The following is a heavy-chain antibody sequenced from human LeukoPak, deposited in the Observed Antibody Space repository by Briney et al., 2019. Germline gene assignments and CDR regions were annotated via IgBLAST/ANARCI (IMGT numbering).Heavy chain of an antibody. Sequence: SQTLSLTCAISGDSVSSNSAAWNWIRQSPSRGLEWLGRTYYRSKWYIEYAVSVKSRARISPDTSKNQFSLKLSSVTAADTAVYYCARSAFYPRRHGAFDIWGQGTMVTASS. CDR2: TYYRSKWYI. CDR1: GDSVSSNSAA. J-gene: IGHJ3*02. V-gene: IGHV6-1*01. CDR3: ARSAFYPRRHGAFDI.